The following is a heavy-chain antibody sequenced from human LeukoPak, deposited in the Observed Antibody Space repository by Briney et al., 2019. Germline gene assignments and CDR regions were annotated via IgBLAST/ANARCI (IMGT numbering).Heavy chain of an antibody. CDR1: GYTFTAYY. J-gene: IGHJ3*02. CDR2: IDPDSGGT. V-gene: IGHV1-2*02. D-gene: IGHD3-22*01. CDR3: AREYYDTSGTKYAFDI. Sequence: ASVTVSFKASGYTFTAYYVHWVRQAPGQGLEWMGCIDPDSGGTKSTQRFQGRVTMTRDTSISTASMELSRLRSDDTAVYYCAREYYDTSGTKYAFDIWGQGTTVTVSS.